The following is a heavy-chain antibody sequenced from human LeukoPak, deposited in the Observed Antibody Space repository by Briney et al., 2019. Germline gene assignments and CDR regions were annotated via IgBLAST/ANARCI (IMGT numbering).Heavy chain of an antibody. Sequence: GGSLRLSSAASGFTFSTYPMNWVRQAPPKGLEWVSTIGGGGPTTDYADSVKDRFTISRDNYKKTLYLQMNSLRAEDTAVYFCARGFLGGTDQYFDCWGQGTLVTVSS. V-gene: IGHV3-23*01. J-gene: IGHJ4*02. D-gene: IGHD6-19*01. CDR2: IGGGGPTT. CDR1: GFTFSTYP. CDR3: ARGFLGGTDQYFDC.